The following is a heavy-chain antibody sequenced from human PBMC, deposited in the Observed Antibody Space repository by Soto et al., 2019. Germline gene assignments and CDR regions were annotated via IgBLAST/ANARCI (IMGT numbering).Heavy chain of an antibody. CDR1: GFTFSTYW. D-gene: IGHD3-16*01. J-gene: IGHJ4*02. CDR2: MDQDGSER. Sequence: EVQLVESGGGLVQPGGSLRLSCAASGFTFSTYWMTWVRQPPGKGLEWVANMDQDGSERYYVDSVRGRFTVSRDNAKNSLYLQMNSLRAEDTAVYYCVCGGTSFISWAKGTLVTVSP. CDR3: VCGGTSFIS. V-gene: IGHV3-7*01.